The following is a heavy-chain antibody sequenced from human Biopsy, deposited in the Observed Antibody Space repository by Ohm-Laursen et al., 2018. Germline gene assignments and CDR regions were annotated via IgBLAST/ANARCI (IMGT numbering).Heavy chain of an antibody. CDR2: IYYSGST. Sequence: TLSLTCAVSGYSVTNDYYWGWIRQPPGKGLEWIGYIYYSGSTNYNPSLKSRVTISVDTSKNQFSLRLNSVTAADTAVYYCARATNSTGWPYYYFYGMDVWGQGTTVTVSS. CDR3: ARATNSTGWPYYYFYGMDV. D-gene: IGHD2/OR15-2a*01. J-gene: IGHJ6*02. V-gene: IGHV4-61*01. CDR1: GYSVTNDYY.